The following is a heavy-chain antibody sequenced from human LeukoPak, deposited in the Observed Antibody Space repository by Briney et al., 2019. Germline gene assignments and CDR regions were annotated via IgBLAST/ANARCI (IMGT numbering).Heavy chain of an antibody. Sequence: GGSLRLSCTASGFTFSSHWMTWVRQPPGKGLEWVANIKEDGSVKYYVDSVKGRFTISRDNTKNALYLQMNSLRADDTAVYFCARVSTWLLDYWGQGTLITVSS. CDR3: ARVSTWLLDY. CDR2: IKEDGSVK. J-gene: IGHJ4*02. CDR1: GFTFSSHW. V-gene: IGHV3-7*03. D-gene: IGHD6-19*01.